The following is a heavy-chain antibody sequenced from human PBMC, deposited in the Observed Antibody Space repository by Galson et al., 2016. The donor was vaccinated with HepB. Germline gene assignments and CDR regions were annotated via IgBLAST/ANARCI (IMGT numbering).Heavy chain of an antibody. J-gene: IGHJ4*02. CDR2: TYVTGST. D-gene: IGHD1-26*01. CDR1: GLTITTDY. CDR3: ACGGYSGSYQDDY. V-gene: IGHV3-66*01. Sequence: SLRLSCAVSGLTITTDYMNWVRQAPGKGLEWVALTYVTGSTYYADAVRGRFTISRDNSKNTMFLQMSSRRAEDTAVYFWACGGYSGSYQDDYWGQGTLVTVSS.